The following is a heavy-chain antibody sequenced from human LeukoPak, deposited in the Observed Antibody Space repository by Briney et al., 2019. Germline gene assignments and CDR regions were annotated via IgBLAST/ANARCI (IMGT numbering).Heavy chain of an antibody. CDR1: GGSISSYY. V-gene: IGHV4-59*08. J-gene: IGHJ4*02. CDR2: IYYSGST. D-gene: IGHD2-2*01. CDR3: ARLPNCSSTSCYRGAFDY. Sequence: KTSETLSLTCTVSGGSISSYYWSWIRQPPGKGLEWIGYIYYSGSTNYNPSLKSRVTISVDTSKNQFSLKLCSVTAADTAVYYCARLPNCSSTSCYRGAFDYWGQGTLVTVSS.